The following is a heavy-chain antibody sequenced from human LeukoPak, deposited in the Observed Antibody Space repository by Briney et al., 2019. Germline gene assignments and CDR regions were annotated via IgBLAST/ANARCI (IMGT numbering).Heavy chain of an antibody. D-gene: IGHD6-13*01. CDR3: ARVNRYSSSWYMVDYFDY. J-gene: IGHJ4*02. CDR2: INHSGST. Sequence: SETLSLTCAVYGGSFSGYYWSWIRQPPGKGLEWIGEINHSGSTNYNPSLKSRVTISVDTSKNQFSLKLSSVTAADTAVYYCARVNRYSSSWYMVDYFDYWGQGTLVTVSS. CDR1: GGSFSGYY. V-gene: IGHV4-34*01.